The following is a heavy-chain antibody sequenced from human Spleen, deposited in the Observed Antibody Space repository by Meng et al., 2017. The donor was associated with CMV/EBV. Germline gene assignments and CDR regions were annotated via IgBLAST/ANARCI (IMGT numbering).Heavy chain of an antibody. V-gene: IGHV1-2*02. CDR2: INPNSGGT. CDR3: ASGNSGSYSYY. D-gene: IGHD1-26*01. J-gene: IGHJ4*02. Sequence: ASVKVSCKASGYTFIGYYMHWVRQAPGQGLEWMGCINPNSGGTDYAQKFEGRVTMTRDTSIRTAYMELNRLRSDDTAVYYCASGNSGSYSYYWGQGTLVTVSS. CDR1: GYTFIGYY.